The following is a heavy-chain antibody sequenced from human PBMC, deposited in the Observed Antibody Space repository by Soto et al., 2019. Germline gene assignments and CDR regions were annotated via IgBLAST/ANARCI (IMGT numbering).Heavy chain of an antibody. J-gene: IGHJ5*02. D-gene: IGHD6-13*01. CDR1: GFPFRSFT. CDR2: ISSNSAYI. CDR3: TRDASRDSSARGWFDP. Sequence: GGSLRLSCAASGFPFRSFTMNWVRQAPGKGLEWVSTISSNSAYIYYTDALRGRFTISRDNAKNSLHLQMNSLRAEDTAVYYCTRDASRDSSARGWFDPWGPGTLVTVSS. V-gene: IGHV3-21*01.